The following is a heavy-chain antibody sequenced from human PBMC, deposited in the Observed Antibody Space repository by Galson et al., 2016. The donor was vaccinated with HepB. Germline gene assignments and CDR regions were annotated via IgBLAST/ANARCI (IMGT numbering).Heavy chain of an antibody. Sequence: SLRLSCAASGFIFRSSGMHWVRQAPGKGLEWVAAISFDGTNIHHADSVKGRFTISRDNSKNTLYLQMNTLRVEDTAVYFCANDQGVEYFDFLSPGDSWGQGTLVTVSS. J-gene: IGHJ4*02. CDR1: GFIFRSSG. V-gene: IGHV3-30*18. CDR3: ANDQGVEYFDFLSPGDS. CDR2: ISFDGTNI. D-gene: IGHD3-9*01.